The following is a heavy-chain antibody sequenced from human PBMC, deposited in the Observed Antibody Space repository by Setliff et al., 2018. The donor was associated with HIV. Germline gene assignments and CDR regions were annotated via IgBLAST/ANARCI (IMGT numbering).Heavy chain of an antibody. CDR3: ARAPGPYGDYNWFDP. D-gene: IGHD4-17*01. CDR1: DGSISSYY. Sequence: PSETLSLTCTVSDGSISSYYWSWIRQPAGEGLEWIGRIYDSESTYYNPSLKSRVTISVDTSKNHFSLKLNSVTAADTAVYYCARAPGPYGDYNWFDPWGQGALVTVSS. V-gene: IGHV4-4*07. CDR2: IYDSEST. J-gene: IGHJ5*02.